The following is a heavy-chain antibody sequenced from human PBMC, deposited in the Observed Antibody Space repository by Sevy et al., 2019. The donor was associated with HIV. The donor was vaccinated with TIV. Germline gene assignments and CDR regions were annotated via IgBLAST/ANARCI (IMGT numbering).Heavy chain of an antibody. Sequence: GGSLRLSCAASGFTFSSYAMSWVRQAPGKGLEWVSAISGSGGSTYYADSVKGRFTISRDNSKNTLYLQMNSLRAEDTAVYYCAKSAITMVRGGYMGLGYWGQGTLVTVSS. CDR3: AKSAITMVRGGYMGLGY. CDR1: GFTFSSYA. J-gene: IGHJ4*02. CDR2: ISGSGGST. V-gene: IGHV3-23*01. D-gene: IGHD3-10*01.